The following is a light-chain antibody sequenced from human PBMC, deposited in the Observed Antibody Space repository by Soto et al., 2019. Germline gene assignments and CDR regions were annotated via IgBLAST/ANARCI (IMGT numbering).Light chain of an antibody. CDR3: QQYNSYV. V-gene: IGKV1-5*03. Sequence: DIQMTQTPSILSASVVDRVILTCRASQSIGNWLAWYQQKPGKAPKLLIYKASSLESGVPTRFSGSGSGTDFTLTISSLQPEDFATYYCQQYNSYVFGPGTKVDIK. CDR1: QSIGNW. CDR2: KAS. J-gene: IGKJ3*01.